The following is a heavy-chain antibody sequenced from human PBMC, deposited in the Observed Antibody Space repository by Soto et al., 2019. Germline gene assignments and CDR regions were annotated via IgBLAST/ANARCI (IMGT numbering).Heavy chain of an antibody. CDR1: CYAFPSYG. D-gene: IGHD3-3*01. CDR3: ARAKGITIFGVVTLYNWFDL. CDR2: ISAYNGNT. V-gene: IGHV1-18*04. Sequence: SVKVSFKAYCYAFPSYGISWVRQTPVQGLEWMGWISAYNGNTNYAQKLQGRVTMTTDTSTSTAYMELRSLRSDDTAVYYCARAKGITIFGVVTLYNWFDLWGQGTVVT. J-gene: IGHJ5*02.